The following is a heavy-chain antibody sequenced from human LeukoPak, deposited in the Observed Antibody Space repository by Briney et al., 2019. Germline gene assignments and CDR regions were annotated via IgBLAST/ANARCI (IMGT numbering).Heavy chain of an antibody. CDR3: ARAKRNAFDI. V-gene: IGHV3-48*01. CDR1: GFSFSNYS. J-gene: IGHJ3*02. CDR2: MSRSSSTI. Sequence: GGSLRLSCAAPGFSFSNYSMNWVRQAPGKGLEWVSYMSRSSSTIYYADSVKGRFTISRDSAKNSLYLQINSLRGEDTAVYYCARAKRNAFDIWGQGTMVTVSS.